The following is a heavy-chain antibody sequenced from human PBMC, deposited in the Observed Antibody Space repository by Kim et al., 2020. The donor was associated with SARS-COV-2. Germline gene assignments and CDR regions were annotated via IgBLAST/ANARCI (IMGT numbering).Heavy chain of an antibody. J-gene: IGHJ6*02. V-gene: IGHV3-11*05. CDR1: GFTFSDYY. D-gene: IGHD2-2*01. CDR2: ISSSSSYT. CDR3: ARDYIVVVTAATHYYGIEV. Sequence: GGSLRLSCAASGFTFSDYYMSWIRQAPGKGLEWVSYISSSSSYTNYADSVKGRFTISRDNAKNSLYLQMNSLRAEDAAVYYCARDYIVVVTAATHYYGIEVRGQGITVTVSS.